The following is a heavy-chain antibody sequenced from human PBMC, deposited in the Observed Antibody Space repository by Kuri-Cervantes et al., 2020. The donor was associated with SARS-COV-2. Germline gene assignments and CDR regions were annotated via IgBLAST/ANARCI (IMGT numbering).Heavy chain of an antibody. J-gene: IGHJ6*03. V-gene: IGHV1-46*01. Sequence: ASVKVSCKASGYTFTSYYMHWVRQAPGQGLEWMGIINPSGGSTSYAQKFQGRVTMTRDTSTSTVYMELSSLRSEDTAVYYCARGPGDYGDYYYYYMDVWGKGTTVTVSS. D-gene: IGHD3-16*01. CDR2: INPSGGST. CDR3: ARGPGDYGDYYYYYMDV. CDR1: GYTFTSYY.